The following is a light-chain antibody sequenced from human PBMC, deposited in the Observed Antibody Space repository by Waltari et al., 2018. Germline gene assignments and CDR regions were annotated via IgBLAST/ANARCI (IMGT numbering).Light chain of an antibody. J-gene: IGKJ3*01. V-gene: IGKV1-33*01. CDR3: QQYDDSHFT. Sequence: DIPMTQSPSSLSASIGDRVTITCKASQDIGNHLNWYQQKPGQAPNLLILDASNLETGVPSRFSGSGSGTDFTFTISSLQSEDIAAYYCQQYDDSHFTFGPGTKVELK. CDR2: DAS. CDR1: QDIGNH.